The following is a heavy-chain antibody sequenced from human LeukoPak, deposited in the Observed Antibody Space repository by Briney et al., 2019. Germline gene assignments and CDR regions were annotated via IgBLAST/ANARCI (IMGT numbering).Heavy chain of an antibody. D-gene: IGHD6-13*01. Sequence: GASVKVSCKASGGTFTNYAISWVRQAPGQGLEWMGGIIPMYGRGNYAQKFQGRVTITADESTSTVYMELRSLTSEDTAVYYCARGPRAAADDYWGQGTLVTVSS. J-gene: IGHJ4*02. CDR3: ARGPRAAADDY. V-gene: IGHV1-69*13. CDR2: IIPMYGRG. CDR1: GGTFTNYA.